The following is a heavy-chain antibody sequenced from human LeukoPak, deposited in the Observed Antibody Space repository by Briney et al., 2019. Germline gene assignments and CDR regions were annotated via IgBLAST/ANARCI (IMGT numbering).Heavy chain of an antibody. Sequence: GGSLRLSCAASGFTFSSYAMSWVRQAPGKGLEWVAVISYDGSNKYYADSVKGRFTISRDNSKNTLYLQMNSLRAEDTALYYCAKDKAGIAAAGPFDYWGQGTLVTVSS. CDR1: GFTFSSYA. V-gene: IGHV3-30-3*01. CDR2: ISYDGSNK. CDR3: AKDKAGIAAAGPFDY. J-gene: IGHJ4*02. D-gene: IGHD6-13*01.